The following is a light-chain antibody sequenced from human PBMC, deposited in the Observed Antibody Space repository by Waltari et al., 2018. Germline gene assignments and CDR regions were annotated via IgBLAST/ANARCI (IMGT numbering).Light chain of an antibody. Sequence: SALPQPAPVSGSPGQSITIPCPGTRSDFSLFDYVPWYQQRPGKVPRLIIYDVVKRPSGVCNRFSGSMSGYTATLTISGLQAEDEADYYCCSYTSSDTYVFGSGTTVTVL. CDR1: RSDFSLFDY. V-gene: IGLV2-14*03. CDR2: DVV. J-gene: IGLJ1*01. CDR3: CSYTSSDTYV.